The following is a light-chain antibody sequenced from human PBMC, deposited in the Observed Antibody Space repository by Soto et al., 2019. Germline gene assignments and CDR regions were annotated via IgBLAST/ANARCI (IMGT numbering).Light chain of an antibody. Sequence: QSVLTQPPSVSGAPGQRVTISCTGSSSNIGAGYDVHWYQQLPGTAPQLLISGNSNRPSGVPDRFSGSQSGTSASLAITGLQAEDEADDYCQSYDSRLSGWVFGGGTQLTV. CDR2: GNS. V-gene: IGLV1-40*01. CDR1: SSNIGAGYD. CDR3: QSYDSRLSGWV. J-gene: IGLJ3*02.